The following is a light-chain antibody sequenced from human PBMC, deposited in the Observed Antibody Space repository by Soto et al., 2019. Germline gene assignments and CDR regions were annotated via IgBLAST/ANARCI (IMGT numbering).Light chain of an antibody. Sequence: DIVMTQSPDSLAVSLGERATINCKSSQSVLYISNNKNYLAWNQQKPGQPPRLLIYWASTRESGVPDRFSGSGSGTDFTLTISSLQAEDVAVYYCQQYYSSITFGQGTRLEIK. J-gene: IGKJ5*01. CDR3: QQYYSSIT. V-gene: IGKV4-1*01. CDR2: WAS. CDR1: QSVLYISNNKNY.